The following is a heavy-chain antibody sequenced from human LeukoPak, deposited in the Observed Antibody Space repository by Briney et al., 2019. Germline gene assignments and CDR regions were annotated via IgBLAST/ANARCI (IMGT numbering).Heavy chain of an antibody. CDR2: IYYRGST. D-gene: IGHD3-10*01. J-gene: IGHJ5*02. CDR3: ASATYYYGSGSNNWFDP. CDR1: GGSISSNSYF. V-gene: IGHV4-39*01. Sequence: SETLSLTCTVSGGSISSNSYFWGWVRQPPGKGLEWVGTIYYRGSTYYDPSLKSRVTISVDTSKNQFSLRLSSVTATDTAVYYCASATYYYGSGSNNWFDPWGQGTLVTVSS.